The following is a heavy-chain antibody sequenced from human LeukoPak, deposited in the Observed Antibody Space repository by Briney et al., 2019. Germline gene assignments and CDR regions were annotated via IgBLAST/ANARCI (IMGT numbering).Heavy chain of an antibody. CDR3: AKDRTLYVSGPTAWDY. CDR1: GGSISSYY. V-gene: IGHV4-59*01. J-gene: IGHJ4*02. D-gene: IGHD2/OR15-2a*01. CDR2: IYYSGST. Sequence: SETLSLTCTVSGGSISSYYWSWIRQPPGKGLEWIGYIYYSGSTNYNPSLKSRVTISVDTSKNQFSLKLSSVTAADTAVYYCAKDRTLYVSGPTAWDYWGQGTVVTVSS.